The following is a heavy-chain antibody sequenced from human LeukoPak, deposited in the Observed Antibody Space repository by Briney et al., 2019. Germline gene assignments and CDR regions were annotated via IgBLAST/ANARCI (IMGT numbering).Heavy chain of an antibody. V-gene: IGHV3-53*01. D-gene: IGHD3-10*01. CDR2: VYGGGNT. CDR1: GFTVGNNR. J-gene: IGHJ4*02. Sequence: QPGGSLRLSCAASGFTVGNNRMSWVRQAPGKGLEWVSTVYGGGNTAYADSVKGRFTISRDTSKNTLLLQMNSLRAEDTAVYFCVRERFGAYVENWGQGALVTVSS. CDR3: VRERFGAYVEN.